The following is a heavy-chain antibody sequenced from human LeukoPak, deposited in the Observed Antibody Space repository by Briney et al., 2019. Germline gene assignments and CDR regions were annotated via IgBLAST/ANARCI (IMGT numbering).Heavy chain of an antibody. Sequence: GGSLRLSCAASGFTFSSYAMSWVRQAPGKGLEWVSTVSGDGSSTYYADSVKGRFTISRDNSKDTLYLQMSSLRAEDTAVYYCAKDGRSTTPGYWGQGTLVTVSS. D-gene: IGHD2-2*01. CDR1: GFTFSSYA. J-gene: IGHJ4*02. CDR2: VSGDGSST. V-gene: IGHV3-23*01. CDR3: AKDGRSTTPGY.